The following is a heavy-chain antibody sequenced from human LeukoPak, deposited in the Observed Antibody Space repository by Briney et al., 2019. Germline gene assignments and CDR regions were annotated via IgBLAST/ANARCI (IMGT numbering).Heavy chain of an antibody. Sequence: ASVKVSCKASGYTFTGYYMHWVRQAPGQGLEWMGWINPNSGGPNYAQKFQGRVTMTRDTSISTAYMELSRLRSDDTAVYYCARYDEGTIGTLISNWGQGTLVTVSS. D-gene: IGHD1-14*01. V-gene: IGHV1-2*02. J-gene: IGHJ4*02. CDR1: GYTFTGYY. CDR2: INPNSGGP. CDR3: ARYDEGTIGTLISN.